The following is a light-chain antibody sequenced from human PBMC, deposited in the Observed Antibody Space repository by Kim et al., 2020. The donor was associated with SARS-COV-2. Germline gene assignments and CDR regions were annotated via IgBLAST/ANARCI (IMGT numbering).Light chain of an antibody. CDR3: QVWDSINDHVV. J-gene: IGLJ2*01. Sequence: APGKTARITCGGNNIGGKSVHWYQQKPGRAPVLVIYYDIDRPSGIPERISGSNSGNTATLTISRVEAEDEADYFCQVWDSINDHVVFGGGTQLTVL. CDR2: YDI. V-gene: IGLV3-21*04. CDR1: NIGGKS.